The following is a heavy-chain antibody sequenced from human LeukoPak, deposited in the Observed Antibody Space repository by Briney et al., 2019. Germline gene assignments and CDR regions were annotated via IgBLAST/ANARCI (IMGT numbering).Heavy chain of an antibody. J-gene: IGHJ4*02. D-gene: IGHD4-17*01. CDR3: ARDFNYGDFDY. CDR1: GFAFNSYW. CDR2: IKQDGSEK. Sequence: GGSLRLSCAASGFAFNSYWMSWVRQAPGKGLEWVANIKQDGSEKYYVDSVKGRFTISRDNAKNSLYLQMNSLRAEDTAVYYCARDFNYGDFDYWGQGTLLTVSS. V-gene: IGHV3-7*05.